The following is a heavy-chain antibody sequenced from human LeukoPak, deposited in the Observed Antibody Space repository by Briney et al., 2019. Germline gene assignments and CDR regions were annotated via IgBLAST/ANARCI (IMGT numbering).Heavy chain of an antibody. CDR1: VGSISSYY. CDR2: IYSSGST. V-gene: IGHV4-59*01. D-gene: IGHD3-22*01. J-gene: IGHJ5*02. Sequence: PPETLSLTSTVSVGSISSYYWSWIRQPPGKGLECIGYIYSSGSTNYNPSLKSRVTISVDTSKNQFSLKLSSVTAADTAVYYCARDLNYYDSSGYRYRGWFDPWGQGTLVTVSS. CDR3: ARDLNYYDSSGYRYRGWFDP.